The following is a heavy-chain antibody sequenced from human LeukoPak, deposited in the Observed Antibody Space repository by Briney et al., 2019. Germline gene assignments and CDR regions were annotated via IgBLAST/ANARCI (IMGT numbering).Heavy chain of an antibody. J-gene: IGHJ3*02. CDR3: AGSTGGLRFLEWLPSEGAFDI. V-gene: IGHV3-23*01. Sequence: GGSLRLSCAASGFTFSSYAMSWVRQAPGKGLEWVSAISGSGGSTYYADSVKGRFTISRDNSKNTLYLQMNSLRAEDTAVYYCAGSTGGLRFLEWLPSEGAFDIWGQGTMVTVSS. CDR2: ISGSGGST. CDR1: GFTFSSYA. D-gene: IGHD3-3*01.